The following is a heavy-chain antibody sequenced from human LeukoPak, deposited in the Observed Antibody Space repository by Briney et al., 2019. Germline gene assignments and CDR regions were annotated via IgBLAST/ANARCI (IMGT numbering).Heavy chain of an antibody. CDR1: GFTFDNFA. Sequence: PGGSLRLSCAPSGFTFDNFAMTWVRQAPGKGLEWVSEITGSGGSTYYADSVKGRFTIPRDNSKNTLHLQMNSPRAEDTAIYYWARGLFDFDYWGQGTLVTVSS. CDR3: ARGLFDFDY. V-gene: IGHV3-23*01. D-gene: IGHD3-10*01. CDR2: ITGSGGST. J-gene: IGHJ4*02.